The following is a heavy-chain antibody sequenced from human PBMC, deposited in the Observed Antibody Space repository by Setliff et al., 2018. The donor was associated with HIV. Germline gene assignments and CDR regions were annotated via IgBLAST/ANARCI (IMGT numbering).Heavy chain of an antibody. Sequence: ASVKVSCKTSGYTFINYGFIWVRQAPGEGLEWMGWIGAIDGITNYALNLRERITLTTETSTSTAYMELRSLTSDDTAIYYCARAFRYGSGSPVDYWGQGTQVTVSS. J-gene: IGHJ4*02. CDR1: GYTFINYG. D-gene: IGHD3-10*01. V-gene: IGHV1-18*01. CDR3: ARAFRYGSGSPVDY. CDR2: IGAIDGIT.